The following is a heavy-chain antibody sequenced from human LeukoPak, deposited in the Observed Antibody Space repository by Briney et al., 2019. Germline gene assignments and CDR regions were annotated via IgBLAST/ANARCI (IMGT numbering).Heavy chain of an antibody. CDR2: IYPGDSDT. Sequence: GESLKISFKGSGYRFTSYWIGWVRQMPGKGLEWMGIIYPGDSDTRYSPSFQGQVTISADKSISTAYLQWSSLKASDTAVYYCASGSSLRGQLGYFDYWGQGTLVTVSS. V-gene: IGHV5-51*01. J-gene: IGHJ4*02. CDR1: GYRFTSYW. CDR3: ASGSSLRGQLGYFDY. D-gene: IGHD2-2*01.